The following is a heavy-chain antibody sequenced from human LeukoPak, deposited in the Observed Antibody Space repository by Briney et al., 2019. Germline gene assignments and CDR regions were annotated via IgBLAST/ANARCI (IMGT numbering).Heavy chain of an antibody. CDR1: GGSISSGSYY. CDR3: ARDATCSGGSCYRGYYYYGMDA. Sequence: SETLSLTCTVSGGSISSGSYYWSWIRQPAGKGPEWIGRIYTSGSTNYNPSLKSRVTISVDTSKNQFSLKLSSVTAADTAVYYCARDATCSGGSCYRGYYYYGMDAWGQGTTVTVSS. J-gene: IGHJ6*02. CDR2: IYTSGST. D-gene: IGHD2-15*01. V-gene: IGHV4-61*02.